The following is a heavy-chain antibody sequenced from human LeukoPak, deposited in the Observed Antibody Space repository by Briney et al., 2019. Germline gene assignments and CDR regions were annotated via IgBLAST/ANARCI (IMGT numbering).Heavy chain of an antibody. CDR3: ARDSGAAGTDY. CDR2: IYYSGST. CDR1: GGSISSYY. Sequence: SETLSLTCTISGGSISSYYCNWIRQPPGKGQEWIGSIYYSGSTNYNPSLKSRVTISVDTSKNQFSLKLSSVTAADTAVYYCARDSGAAGTDYWGQGTLVTVSS. V-gene: IGHV4-59*01. D-gene: IGHD6-13*01. J-gene: IGHJ4*02.